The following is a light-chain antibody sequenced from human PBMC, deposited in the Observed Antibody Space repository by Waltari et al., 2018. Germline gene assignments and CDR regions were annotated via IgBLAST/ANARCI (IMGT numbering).Light chain of an antibody. V-gene: IGKV1-39*01. Sequence: DIQMTQSPSSLSASVGDRVTITCRASQSISSYLNWYQQKPGKAPKLLIYAASSLQSEVPSRFSGSGSGTDFTLTISSLQPEDFATYYCQQSYGPPLTFGGGTKVEIK. CDR3: QQSYGPPLT. CDR2: AAS. J-gene: IGKJ4*01. CDR1: QSISSY.